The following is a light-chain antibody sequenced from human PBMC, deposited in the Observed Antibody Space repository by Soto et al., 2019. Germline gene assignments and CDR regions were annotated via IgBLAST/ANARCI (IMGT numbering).Light chain of an antibody. CDR1: NSDVGGYNY. V-gene: IGLV2-14*01. CDR2: EVA. Sequence: QSALTQPASVSGSPGQSITISCTGSNSDVGGYNYVSWYQQHPGKAPKLMIYEVAKRLSGVSNRFSGSKSGNTASLTISGLQADDGADYYCSSYATSSTRVFGTGTKLTVL. J-gene: IGLJ1*01. CDR3: SSYATSSTRV.